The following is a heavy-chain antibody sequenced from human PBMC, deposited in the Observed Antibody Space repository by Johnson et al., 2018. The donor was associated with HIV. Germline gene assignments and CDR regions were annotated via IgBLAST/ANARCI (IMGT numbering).Heavy chain of an antibody. J-gene: IGHJ3*02. CDR3: ARAPGFSRAFDI. CDR1: GFTFTNAW. CDR2: IKSKIEGEAT. V-gene: IGHV3-15*01. D-gene: IGHD3-10*01. Sequence: VQLVESGGGLVKPGGSLRLSCAASGFTFTNAWMSWVRQAPGRGLEWVGRIKSKIEGEATDYAAPVKGRFTISRDDSKNTLYLQMNRLTAEDTAVYYCARAPGFSRAFDIWGQGTMVTVSS.